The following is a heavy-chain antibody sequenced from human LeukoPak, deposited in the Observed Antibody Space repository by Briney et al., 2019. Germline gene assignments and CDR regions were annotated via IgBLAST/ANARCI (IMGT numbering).Heavy chain of an antibody. J-gene: IGHJ1*01. D-gene: IGHD3-22*01. CDR1: GFTFDDYA. V-gene: IGHV3-9*01. Sequence: LAGGSLRLSCAASGFTFDDYAMHWVRQAAGKGLEWVSGLSWNSDNIGYADSVKGRFTISRDNAKNSLYLQMNSLRDEDTARYYCAKAPSNDYYYRGEEYFQHWGQGTLVTVSS. CDR3: AKAPSNDYYYRGEEYFQH. CDR2: LSWNSDNI.